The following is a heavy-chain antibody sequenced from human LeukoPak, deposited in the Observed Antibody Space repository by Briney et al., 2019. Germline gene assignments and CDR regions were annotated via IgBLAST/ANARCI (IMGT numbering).Heavy chain of an antibody. CDR3: ARASTRVAARLGDY. Sequence: SETLSLTCPVYGGSFSGYYWRWIRQPPGKGLEWIGEINHSGSTNYNPSLKSRVTISVDTSKNQFSLKLSSVTAADTAVYYCARASTRVAARLGDYWGQGTLVTVSS. V-gene: IGHV4-34*01. CDR2: INHSGST. CDR1: GGSFSGYY. D-gene: IGHD6-6*01. J-gene: IGHJ4*02.